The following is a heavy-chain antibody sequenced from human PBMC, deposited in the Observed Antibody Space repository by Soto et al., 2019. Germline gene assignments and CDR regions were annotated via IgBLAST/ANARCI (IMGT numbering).Heavy chain of an antibody. D-gene: IGHD1-26*01. Sequence: EVQLLESGGTLVQPGGSLRLSCAASGFTFSTYAMNWVRQAPGKGLEWVSGIGASGGSTYYPDSLKGRFTISRDNSRNTVFLQMKSLRAEDTAVYYCAKSLWVGATTEGIDYWGQGTLVTVSS. CDR1: GFTFSTYA. CDR3: AKSLWVGATTEGIDY. CDR2: IGASGGST. J-gene: IGHJ4*02. V-gene: IGHV3-23*01.